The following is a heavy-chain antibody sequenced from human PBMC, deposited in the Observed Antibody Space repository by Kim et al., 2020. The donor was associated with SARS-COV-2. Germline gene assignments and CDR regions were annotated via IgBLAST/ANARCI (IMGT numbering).Heavy chain of an antibody. Sequence: VEGRFTIPRDNAKNSLYLQMNSLRAEDTAVDYCARDLGGITVTTTHFDYWGQGTLVTVSS. J-gene: IGHJ4*02. V-gene: IGHV3-21*01. CDR3: ARDLGGITVTTTHFDY. D-gene: IGHD4-17*01.